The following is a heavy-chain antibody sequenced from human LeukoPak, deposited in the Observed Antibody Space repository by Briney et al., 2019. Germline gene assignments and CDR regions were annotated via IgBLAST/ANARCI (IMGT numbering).Heavy chain of an antibody. J-gene: IGHJ4*02. V-gene: IGHV3-48*01. CDR1: GFTFSSYW. Sequence: TGGSLRLSCAASGFTFSSYWMSWVRQALGKGLEWISYISGSGFTIHYADSVKGRFTISRDNSKNTLYLQMNSLRAEDTAVYYCAKDGAAAGYFDYWGQGTLVTVSS. D-gene: IGHD6-13*01. CDR3: AKDGAAAGYFDY. CDR2: ISGSGFTI.